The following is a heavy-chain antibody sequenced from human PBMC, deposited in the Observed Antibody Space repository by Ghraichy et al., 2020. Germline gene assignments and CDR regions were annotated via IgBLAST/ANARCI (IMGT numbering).Heavy chain of an antibody. CDR3: ARDRLGYIYYYYGMDV. J-gene: IGHJ6*02. CDR1: GYTFTGYY. V-gene: IGHV1-2*02. Sequence: ASVKVSCKASGYTFTGYYMHWVRQAPGQGLEWMGWINPNSGGTNYAQKFQGRVTMTRDTSISTAYMELSRLRSDDTAVYYCARDRLGYIYYYYGMDVWGQGTTVTVSS. D-gene: IGHD6-13*01. CDR2: INPNSGGT.